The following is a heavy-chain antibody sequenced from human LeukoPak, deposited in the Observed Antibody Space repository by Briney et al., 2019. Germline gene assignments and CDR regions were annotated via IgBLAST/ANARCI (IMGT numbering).Heavy chain of an antibody. V-gene: IGHV3-23*01. J-gene: IGHJ5*02. CDR1: GFSFSSYA. CDR3: TKGQSGTSFDP. Sequence: GGSLRLSCAASGFSFSSYAMSWVRQAPGKGLEWFSSASGSGGTTDYADSVKGRFIISRDNPKNTLYLQMNSLRGEDTAMYYCTKGQSGTSFDPWGQGTLVTVSS. D-gene: IGHD2-15*01. CDR2: ASGSGGTT.